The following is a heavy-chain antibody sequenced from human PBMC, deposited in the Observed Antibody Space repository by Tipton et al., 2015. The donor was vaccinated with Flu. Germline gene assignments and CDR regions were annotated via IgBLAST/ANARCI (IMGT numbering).Heavy chain of an antibody. Sequence: TLSLTCAVFGDSIRNDYFWGWIRQPPGKALEWIATIHRSGSTKYNPSLKSRVTISVDTSKNQFYLEVRSVTAADMAVYYCARRDFSNYVSDPKNWFDRWGRGTLVTVSS. J-gene: IGHJ5*02. CDR1: GDSIRNDYF. CDR2: IHRSGST. V-gene: IGHV4-38-2*01. D-gene: IGHD4-11*01. CDR3: ARRDFSNYVSDPKNWFDR.